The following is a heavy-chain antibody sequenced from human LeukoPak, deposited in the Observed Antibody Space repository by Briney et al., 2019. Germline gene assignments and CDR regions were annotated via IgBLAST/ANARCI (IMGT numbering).Heavy chain of an antibody. D-gene: IGHD3-22*01. Sequence: ASVKVSCKASGYTFSNYGISWVRQAPGQGFEWLGWISAYNGNTHYAQKLQGRVTLTTDTSTSTAYMEVRSLRSGDTAVYFCARVIPDYYDSSGYPLFFDYWGQGTLVTVSS. J-gene: IGHJ4*02. CDR2: ISAYNGNT. CDR3: ARVIPDYYDSSGYPLFFDY. V-gene: IGHV1-18*01. CDR1: GYTFSNYG.